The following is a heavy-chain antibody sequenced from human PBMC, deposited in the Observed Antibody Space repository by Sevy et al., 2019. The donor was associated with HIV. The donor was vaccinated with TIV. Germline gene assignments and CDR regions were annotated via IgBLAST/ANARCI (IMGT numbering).Heavy chain of an antibody. CDR3: AKDGSTFLDY. D-gene: IGHD3-10*01. CDR1: GFTFSSYA. Sequence: GGSLRLSCVASGFTFSSYAMSWVRQAPGKGLEWVSAISSSGGSTYYADSVKGRFTISRDNSKNTLFLQMNSLRAEDTAVYYCAKDGSTFLDYWGHGTLVTVSS. CDR2: ISSSGGST. V-gene: IGHV3-23*01. J-gene: IGHJ4*01.